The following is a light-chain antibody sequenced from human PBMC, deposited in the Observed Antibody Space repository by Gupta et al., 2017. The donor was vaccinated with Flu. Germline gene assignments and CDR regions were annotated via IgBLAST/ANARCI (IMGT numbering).Light chain of an antibody. V-gene: IGLV2-14*01. CDR1: RRSVARYMY. Sequence: SALPQPASWSWLPGHSIPISCTVARRSVARYMYVSWFQQHPGKAPKLMIFEVSKRPSGVSEGFSGSKYGNTASLTITGLQAEEEADYYCSAGTDTNTLVVFGGGTKLTVL. CDR2: EVS. J-gene: IGLJ2*01. CDR3: SAGTDTNTLVV.